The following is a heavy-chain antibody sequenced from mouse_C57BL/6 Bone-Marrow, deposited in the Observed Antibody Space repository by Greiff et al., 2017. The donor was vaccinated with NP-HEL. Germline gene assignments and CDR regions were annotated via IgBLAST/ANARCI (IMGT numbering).Heavy chain of an antibody. CDR3: ATYYSTLFDY. CDR1: GFTFSDYG. J-gene: IGHJ2*01. CDR2: ISSGSSTI. V-gene: IGHV5-17*01. D-gene: IGHD2-5*01. Sequence: EVKLMESGGGLVKPGGSLKLSCAASGFTFSDYGMHWVRQAPEKGLEWVAYISSGSSTIYYADTVKGRFTISRDNAKNTLFLQMTSLRSEDTAMYYCATYYSTLFDYWGKGTTLTVSS.